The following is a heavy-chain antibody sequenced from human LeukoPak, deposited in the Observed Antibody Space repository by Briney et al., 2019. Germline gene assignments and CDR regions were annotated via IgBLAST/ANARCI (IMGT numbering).Heavy chain of an antibody. Sequence: PSETLSLTCAVYGGSFSGYYWSWIRQPPGKGLEWIGEINHSGSTNYNPSLKSRVTISVDTSKNQFSLKLSSVTAADTAVYYCATGVVAPSDYWGQGTLVTVSS. D-gene: IGHD2-15*01. CDR2: INHSGST. V-gene: IGHV4-34*01. J-gene: IGHJ4*02. CDR1: GGSFSGYY. CDR3: ATGVVAPSDY.